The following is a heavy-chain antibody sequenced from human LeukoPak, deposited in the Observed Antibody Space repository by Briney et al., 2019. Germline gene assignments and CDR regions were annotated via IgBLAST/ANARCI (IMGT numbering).Heavy chain of an antibody. CDR1: GITASSYA. V-gene: IGHV3-23*01. CDR3: AKDPNGDYIGAFDM. J-gene: IGHJ3*02. CDR2: ISGSGDRT. D-gene: IGHD4-17*01. Sequence: PGGSLRLSCAASGITASSYAMTWVRQAPGKGLEWVSSISGSGDRTMYADYVKGRFTISRDNFKNTLYLQMNSLRAEDTALYHCAKDPNGDYIGAFDMWGRGTMVTVSS.